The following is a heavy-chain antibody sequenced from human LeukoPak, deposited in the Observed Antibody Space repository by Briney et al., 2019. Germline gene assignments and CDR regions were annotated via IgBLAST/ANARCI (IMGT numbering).Heavy chain of an antibody. D-gene: IGHD2-8*02. CDR1: GFTFRDYW. V-gene: IGHV3-74*01. J-gene: IGHJ4*02. CDR3: AGNPTGDYDY. CDR2: INSDGSIT. Sequence: GRSLRLSCAPSGFTFRDYWMHWVRQVPGKGLLWISHINSDGSITDYADSVKGRFTISRDDARNTLSLQIDSLRVEDTAVYYCAGNPTGDYDYWGQGALVTVSS.